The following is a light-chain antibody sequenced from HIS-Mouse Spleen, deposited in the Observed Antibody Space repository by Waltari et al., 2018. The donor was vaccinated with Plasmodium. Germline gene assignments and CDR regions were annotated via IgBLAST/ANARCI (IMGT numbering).Light chain of an antibody. CDR3: QSADSSGTYV. V-gene: IGLV3-25*03. J-gene: IGLJ1*01. CDR1: ALPKQY. Sequence: SYELTQPPSVSVSPGKTARITCSGDALPKQYAYWYQQKPGQPTVLVLYKDSERPSGIPERFSGSSSGTTVTLTISGVQAEDEADYYCQSADSSGTYVFGTGTKVTVL. CDR2: KDS.